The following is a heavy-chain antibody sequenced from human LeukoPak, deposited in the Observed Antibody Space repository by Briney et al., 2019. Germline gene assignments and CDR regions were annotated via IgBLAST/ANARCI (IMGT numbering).Heavy chain of an antibody. CDR3: ARGKVGDY. CDR2: INHSGST. Sequence: SETLSLTCTVSGGSISGYYWSWIRQPPGKGLEWIGEINHSGSTNYNPSLKSRVTISVDTSKNQFSLKLSSVTAADTAVYYCARGKVGDYWGQGTLVTVSS. CDR1: GGSISGYY. J-gene: IGHJ4*02. V-gene: IGHV4-34*01.